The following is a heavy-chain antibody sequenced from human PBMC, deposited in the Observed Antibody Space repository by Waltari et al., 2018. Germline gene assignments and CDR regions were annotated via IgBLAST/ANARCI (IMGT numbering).Heavy chain of an antibody. CDR2: VFSGGGT. CDR3: ATGVAARPIYFDN. CDR1: GGPLSSGGVY. Sequence: QVRLQESGPGLGKLSQTLSRTRTVSGGPLSSGGVYWCWIPQPAGKELEWIWRVFSGGGTHYNPSLQSRVTISVDTSKSQFSLELTSVSAADTAVYYCATGVAARPIYFDNWGQGTLVTVSS. J-gene: IGHJ4*02. V-gene: IGHV4-61*02. D-gene: IGHD6-6*01.